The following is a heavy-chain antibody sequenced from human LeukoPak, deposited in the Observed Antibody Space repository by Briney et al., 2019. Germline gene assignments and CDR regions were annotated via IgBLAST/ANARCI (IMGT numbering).Heavy chain of an antibody. Sequence: ASVKVSCKASGYTFTGYYMHWVRQAPGQGLEWMGWINPNSGGTNYAQKFQGRVTMTRDTSISTAYMELSSLRSEDTAVYYCARLSSGYRRVVDYWGQGTLVTVSS. V-gene: IGHV1-2*02. CDR3: ARLSSGYRRVVDY. CDR1: GYTFTGYY. J-gene: IGHJ4*02. CDR2: INPNSGGT. D-gene: IGHD3-22*01.